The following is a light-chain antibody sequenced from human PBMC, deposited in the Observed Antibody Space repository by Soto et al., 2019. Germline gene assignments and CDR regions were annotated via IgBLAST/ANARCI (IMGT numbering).Light chain of an antibody. J-gene: IGLJ1*01. CDR1: SSDVGGYNY. Sequence: HSDLTQPASVSGSPGQSITISCTGTSSDVGGYNYVSWYQQHPGKAPKLMIYDVTNRPSGVSNRFSGSKSGNTASLTISGLQAEDEADYYCSSYTSSSTYVFGTGTKVTVL. CDR3: SSYTSSSTYV. V-gene: IGLV2-14*01. CDR2: DVT.